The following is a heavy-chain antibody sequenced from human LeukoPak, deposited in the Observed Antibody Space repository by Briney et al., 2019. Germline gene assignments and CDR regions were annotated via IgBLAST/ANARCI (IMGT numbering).Heavy chain of an antibody. D-gene: IGHD3-3*01. CDR1: GYTFTSYD. CDR2: MNPNSGNT. V-gene: IGHV1-8*03. J-gene: IGHJ4*02. Sequence: ASVKVSCKASGYTFTSYDINWVRQATGQGLEWMGWMNPNSGNTGYAQKFQGRVTITADKSTSTAYMELSSLRSEDTAVYYCATERKYDYYFDYWGQGTLVTVSS. CDR3: ATERKYDYYFDY.